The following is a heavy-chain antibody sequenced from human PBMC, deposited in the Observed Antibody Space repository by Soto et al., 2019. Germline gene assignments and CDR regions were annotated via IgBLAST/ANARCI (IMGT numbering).Heavy chain of an antibody. CDR2: IYYSGGT. V-gene: IGHV4-39*02. D-gene: IGHD1-1*01. Sequence: SETLSLTCTVSGDSIRSSICYWGWNRKPPGKGLEWIGSIYYSGGTYYDPSLKSRVTISVDTSRNHFSLKLTSVTAADTAVYYCAGDKTWMEPSLDYWGQGTLVTVSS. CDR3: AGDKTWMEPSLDY. CDR1: GDSIRSSICY. J-gene: IGHJ4*02.